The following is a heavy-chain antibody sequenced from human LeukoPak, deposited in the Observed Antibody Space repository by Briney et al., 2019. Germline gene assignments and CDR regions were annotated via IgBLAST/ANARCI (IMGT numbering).Heavy chain of an antibody. CDR2: MNPNSGNT. D-gene: IGHD5-12*01. CDR1: GYTFTSYD. CDR3: ARVRASYYYYYYMDV. Sequence: GASVKVSCKASGYTFTSYDINWVRQAIGQGLEWMGWMNPNSGNTGYAQKFQGRVTITRNTSISTAYMELSSLRSEDTAVYYCARVRASYYYYYYMDVWGKGTTVTVSS. J-gene: IGHJ6*03. V-gene: IGHV1-8*03.